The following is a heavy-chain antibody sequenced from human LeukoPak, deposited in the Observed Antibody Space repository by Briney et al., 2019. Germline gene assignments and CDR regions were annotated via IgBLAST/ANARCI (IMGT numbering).Heavy chain of an antibody. J-gene: IGHJ3*02. D-gene: IGHD2-15*01. CDR2: IYCSGST. V-gene: IGHV4-61*01. CDR3: ARAPGIVVVVAATPSAFDI. CDR1: GGSVSSGSYY. Sequence: SETLSLTCTVSGGSVSSGSYYWSWIRQPPGKGLEWIGYIYCSGSTNYNPSLKSRVTISVDTSKNQFSLKLSSVTAADTAVYYCARAPGIVVVVAATPSAFDIWGQGTMVTVSS.